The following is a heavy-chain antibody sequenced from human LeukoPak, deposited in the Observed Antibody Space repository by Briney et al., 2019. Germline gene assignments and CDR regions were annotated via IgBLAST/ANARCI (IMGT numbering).Heavy chain of an antibody. J-gene: IGHJ4*02. CDR3: AKDMGDCGGEFCYFDY. D-gene: IGHD2-21*01. Sequence: GGSLRLSCAASGFTFSSYEMNWVRQAPGKGLEWVSYISTTGSSIYYADSVKGRFTISRDNAKNSLYLQMNSLRAEDMALYYCAKDMGDCGGEFCYFDYWGQGTLVTVSS. CDR1: GFTFSSYE. CDR2: ISTTGSSI. V-gene: IGHV3-48*03.